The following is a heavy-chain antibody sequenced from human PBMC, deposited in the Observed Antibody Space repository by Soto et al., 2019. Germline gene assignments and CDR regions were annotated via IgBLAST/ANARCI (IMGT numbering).Heavy chain of an antibody. J-gene: IGHJ5*02. D-gene: IGHD6-13*01. CDR2: IIPIVGTA. V-gene: IGHV1-69*06. CDR3: ARGLSIAAAENWFDP. Sequence: QVQLVQSGAEVKKPGSSVKVSCKASGGTFSRYAISWVRQAPGQGLEWVRGIIPIVGTANYEQKFQGRVTITADKSTRTAYMELSSLRSEDTAVYYCARGLSIAAAENWFDPWGQGTLVTVSS. CDR1: GGTFSRYA.